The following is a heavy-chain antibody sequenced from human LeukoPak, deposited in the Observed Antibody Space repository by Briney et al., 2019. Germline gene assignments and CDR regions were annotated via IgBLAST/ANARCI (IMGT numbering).Heavy chain of an antibody. CDR3: ARLYGSGSYGEYNWFDP. CDR1: GYTFTGYY. J-gene: IGHJ5*02. V-gene: IGHV1-2*02. Sequence: ASVKVSCKASGYTFTGYYMHWVRQASGQGLEWMGWINPNSGGTNYAQKFQGRVTMTRDTSISTAYMELSRLRSDDTAVYYCARLYGSGSYGEYNWFDPWGQGTLVTVSS. D-gene: IGHD3-10*01. CDR2: INPNSGGT.